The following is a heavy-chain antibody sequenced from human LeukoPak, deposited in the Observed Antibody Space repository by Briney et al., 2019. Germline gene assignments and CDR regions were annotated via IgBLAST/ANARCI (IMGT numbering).Heavy chain of an antibody. CDR3: ARVSYYYYYGMDV. CDR2: IYYSGST. J-gene: IGHJ6*02. CDR1: GGSISSGDYY. V-gene: IGHV4-30-4*01. Sequence: SSETLSLTCTVSGGSISSGDYYWSWIRQPPGKGLEWIGYIYYSGSTYYNPSPKSRVTISVDTSKNQFSLKLSSVTAADTAVYYCARVSYYYYYGMDVWGQGTTVTVSS.